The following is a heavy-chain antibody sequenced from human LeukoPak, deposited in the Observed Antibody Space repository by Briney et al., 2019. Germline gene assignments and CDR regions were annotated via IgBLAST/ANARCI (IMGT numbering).Heavy chain of an antibody. CDR2: ISSSGSTI. V-gene: IGHV3-48*03. CDR1: GFTFSSHE. D-gene: IGHD6-19*01. J-gene: IGHJ4*02. CDR3: AKPLYNSGWYGGGDY. Sequence: GGSLRLSCAASGFTFSSHEMNWVRQAPGKGLEWVSYISSSGSTIYYADSVKGRFTISRDNSKNTLYLQMNSLRAEDTAVYYCAKPLYNSGWYGGGDYWGQGTLVTVSS.